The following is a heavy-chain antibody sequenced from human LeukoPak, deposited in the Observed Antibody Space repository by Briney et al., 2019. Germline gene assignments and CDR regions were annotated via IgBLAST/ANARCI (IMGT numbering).Heavy chain of an antibody. CDR3: TADTPYTGSGEFEY. V-gene: IGHV3-15*01. CDR2: IKSGGTA. D-gene: IGHD1-26*01. Sequence: GGSLRLSCAASGFTFINAWMTWVRQAPGKWLEWVGRIKSGGTADYAAPVRGRFTISRDDSKNTLSLQMNSLKTEDTAMNYCTADTPYTGSGEFEYWGQGTLVTVSS. CDR1: GFTFINAW. J-gene: IGHJ4*02.